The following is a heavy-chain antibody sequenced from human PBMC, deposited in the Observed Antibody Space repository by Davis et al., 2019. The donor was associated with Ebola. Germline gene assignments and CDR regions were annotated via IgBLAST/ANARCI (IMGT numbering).Heavy chain of an antibody. J-gene: IGHJ4*02. D-gene: IGHD1-26*01. CDR1: GFSFSEYY. CDR2: ISFAGITT. V-gene: IGHV3-11*04. CDR3: ARGLSGTYGFDY. Sequence: PGGSLRLSCAASGFSFSEYYMSWIRLAPGRGLQWVADISFAGITTSYADSVKGRFTISRDNSKNTLFLQMNSLRVDDTAVYYCARGLSGTYGFDYWGQGTLVTVSS.